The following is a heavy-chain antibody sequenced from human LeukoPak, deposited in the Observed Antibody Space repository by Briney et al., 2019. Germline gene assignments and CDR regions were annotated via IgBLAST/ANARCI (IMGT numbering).Heavy chain of an antibody. V-gene: IGHV3-30-3*01. CDR1: GFTFSSYA. J-gene: IGHJ4*02. Sequence: GRSLRLSCAASGFTFSSYAMPWVRQAPGKGLEWVAVISYDGSNKYYADSVKGRFTISRDNSKNTLYLQMNSLRAEDTAVYYCARERKVPAAIRYYFDYWGQGTLVTVSS. D-gene: IGHD2-2*02. CDR3: ARERKVPAAIRYYFDY. CDR2: ISYDGSNK.